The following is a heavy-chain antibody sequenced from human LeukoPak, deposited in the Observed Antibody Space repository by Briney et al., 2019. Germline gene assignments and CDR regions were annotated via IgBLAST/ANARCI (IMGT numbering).Heavy chain of an antibody. J-gene: IGHJ3*02. Sequence: ASVKVSCKASGYTFTSHYMHWVRQAPGQGLEWMGIINPSGGSTSYSQNFQGRVTMTRDTSTSTAHVELSSLRSEDTAVYYCAMGVGTSAFDIWGQGTMVTVSS. CDR2: INPSGGST. CDR3: AMGVGTSAFDI. CDR1: GYTFTSHY. D-gene: IGHD1-14*01. V-gene: IGHV1-46*01.